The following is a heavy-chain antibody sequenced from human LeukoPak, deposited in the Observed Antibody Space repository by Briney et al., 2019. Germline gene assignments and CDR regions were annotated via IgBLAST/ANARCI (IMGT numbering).Heavy chain of an antibody. Sequence: SETLSLTCTVSGYSISSGYYWGWIRQPPGKGLEWIGSIYHSGSTYYNPSLKSRVTISVDTSKSQFSLKLSSVAAADTAVYYCARGPDCSSASCPYPYYFDYWGQGTLVTVSS. CDR2: IYHSGST. CDR3: ARGPDCSSASCPYPYYFDY. CDR1: GYSISSGYY. D-gene: IGHD2-2*01. J-gene: IGHJ4*02. V-gene: IGHV4-38-2*02.